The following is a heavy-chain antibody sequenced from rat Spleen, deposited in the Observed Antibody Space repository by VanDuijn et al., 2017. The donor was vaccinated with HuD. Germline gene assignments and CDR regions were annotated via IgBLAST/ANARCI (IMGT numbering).Heavy chain of an antibody. CDR2: INSAGST. CDR3: ARTVTTEGIVGSYFDY. CDR1: GYSITSSYR. J-gene: IGHJ2*01. D-gene: IGHD1-11*01. Sequence: EVQLQESGPGLVKPSQSLSLTCSVTGYSITSSYRWNWIRKFPGNKLEWMGYINSAGSTNYNPSLKSRISITRDTSKNQFCLQVNSVTTEDTATYYCARTVTTEGIVGSYFDYWGQGVMVTVSS. V-gene: IGHV3-3*01.